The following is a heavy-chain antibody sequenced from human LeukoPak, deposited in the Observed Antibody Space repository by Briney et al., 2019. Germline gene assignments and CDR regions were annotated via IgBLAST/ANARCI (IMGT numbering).Heavy chain of an antibody. J-gene: IGHJ4*02. V-gene: IGHV3-48*03. CDR1: GFTFRSCE. CDR2: ISSSGGII. Sequence: PGGSLRLSCAASGFTFRSCELSWVRQAPAKGLEWVSYISSSGGIIYYADSVKGRFTISRDNSKNTLYLQMNSLRAEDTAVYYCATSGSYYRFEYWGQGTLVTVSS. D-gene: IGHD1-26*01. CDR3: ATSGSYYRFEY.